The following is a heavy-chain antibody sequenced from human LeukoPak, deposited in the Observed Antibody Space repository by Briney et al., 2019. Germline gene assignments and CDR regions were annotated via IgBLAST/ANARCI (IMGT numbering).Heavy chain of an antibody. CDR1: GFTFSTYS. J-gene: IGHJ5*02. CDR3: ASHAFGVIKNWFDP. Sequence: GRSLRLSCAASGFTFSTYSMNWVRQAPGKGLEWVSSISSSSTYIYYAASVKGRFTISRDNAKNSLYLQMNSLRVEDTAVYYCASHAFGVIKNWFDPWGQGTLVTVSS. CDR2: ISSSSTYI. D-gene: IGHD3-3*01. V-gene: IGHV3-21*01.